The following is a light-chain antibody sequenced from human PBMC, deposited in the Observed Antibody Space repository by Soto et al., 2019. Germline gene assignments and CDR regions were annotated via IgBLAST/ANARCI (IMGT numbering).Light chain of an antibody. CDR2: DAS. V-gene: IGKV1-33*01. CDR1: HDMSDY. Sequence: DVQMTQSPSSLSAAVGDRVTITCQASHDMSDYLNWYQHKPGEAPKLLIYDASKLEAGVPSRFSGRGSGTEFTFSISSLQPEDIATYYCQQYDNVPLTFGGGTKVEIK. CDR3: QQYDNVPLT. J-gene: IGKJ4*01.